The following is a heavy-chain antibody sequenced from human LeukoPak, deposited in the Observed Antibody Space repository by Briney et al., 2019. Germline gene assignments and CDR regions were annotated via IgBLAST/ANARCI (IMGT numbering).Heavy chain of an antibody. D-gene: IGHD7-27*01. Sequence: GGSLRLSCAASGFTFSGYSMNWVRQAPGKGLEWVSYISSSSSTIYYADSVKGRFTISRDNAKNSLYLQMNSLRAEDTAVYYCARNAGVEKSNNWFDPWGQGTLVTVSS. CDR1: GFTFSGYS. V-gene: IGHV3-48*04. CDR3: ARNAGVEKSNNWFDP. J-gene: IGHJ5*02. CDR2: ISSSSSTI.